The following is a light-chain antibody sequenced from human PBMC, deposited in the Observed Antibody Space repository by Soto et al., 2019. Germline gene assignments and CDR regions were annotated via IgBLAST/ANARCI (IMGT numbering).Light chain of an antibody. V-gene: IGKV1-12*01. CDR3: QQASSFPPT. Sequence: DIQMTQSPSTLSTSVGDRVIITCRASQSISSWLAWYQQKPGKAPKIMIYAASSLQGGVPSRFSGSGSGTEFTLTISSLQPEDFATYYCQQASSFPPTFGQGTRLEIK. CDR1: QSISSW. CDR2: AAS. J-gene: IGKJ5*01.